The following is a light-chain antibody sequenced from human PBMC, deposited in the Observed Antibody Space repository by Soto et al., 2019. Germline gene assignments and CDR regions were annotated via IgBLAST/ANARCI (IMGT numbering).Light chain of an antibody. CDR3: QHYGDSSWT. V-gene: IGKV3-20*01. J-gene: IGKJ1*01. CDR2: GVS. CDR1: QSVSSTL. Sequence: EIVLTQSPVALSLSPGERATLSCRASQSVSSTLLTWYQQKPGQAPRLLIYGVSSRATGIPDRFSGSGSGTDFTLTISRLEPVDFAVYFCQHYGDSSWTFGQGTRVEIK.